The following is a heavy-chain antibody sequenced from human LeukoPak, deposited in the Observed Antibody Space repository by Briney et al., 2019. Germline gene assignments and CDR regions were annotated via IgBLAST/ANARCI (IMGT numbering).Heavy chain of an antibody. CDR3: ARWQYTISSGWFDP. CDR2: IYYSGGT. J-gene: IGHJ5*02. D-gene: IGHD6-6*01. Sequence: PSETLSLTCTLSGXFISSRYWSWIRQPPGKGLEWIGSIYYSGGTNYNPSPQGRVSISVDTSKIQFSLKLSSVTAADTAVYYCARWQYTISSGWFDPWGQGTLVTVSS. CDR1: GXFISSRY. V-gene: IGHV4-59*08.